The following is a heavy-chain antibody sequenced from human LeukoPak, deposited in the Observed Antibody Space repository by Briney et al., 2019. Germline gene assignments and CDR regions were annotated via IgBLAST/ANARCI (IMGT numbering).Heavy chain of an antibody. CDR3: AKDMMTRFGEPPIIDY. Sequence: PGGSLRLSCAASGFTFDDYAMHWVRQAPGKGLEWLSLISGDGGSTYYADSVKGRFTISRDNSKNSLYLQMNSLRTEDTALYYCAKDMMTRFGEPPIIDYWGQGTLVTVSS. D-gene: IGHD3-10*01. CDR1: GFTFDDYA. CDR2: ISGDGGST. V-gene: IGHV3-43*02. J-gene: IGHJ4*02.